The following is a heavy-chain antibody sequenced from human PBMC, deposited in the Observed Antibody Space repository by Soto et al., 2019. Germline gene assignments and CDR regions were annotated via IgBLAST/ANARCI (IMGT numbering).Heavy chain of an antibody. CDR2: IYYSGST. J-gene: IGHJ4*02. CDR3: ARSGAGSGWL. D-gene: IGHD6-19*01. CDR1: GGSVSSGRYC. V-gene: IGHV4-61*01. Sequence: QVQLQESGPGLVKPSETLSLTCTVSGGSVSSGRYCWSWSRQPPGKGLEWIGYIYYSGSTNYKSSLKSRVTISVDTSKNQFSLKLTSVTAADTAVYYCARSGAGSGWLGGQGTLVTVSS.